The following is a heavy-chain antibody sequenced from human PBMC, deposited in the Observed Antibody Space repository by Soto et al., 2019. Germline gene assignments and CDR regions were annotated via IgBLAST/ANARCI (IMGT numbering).Heavy chain of an antibody. CDR1: GGSISSYY. CDR3: AAYYGSGSYYWRERWFDP. D-gene: IGHD3-10*01. V-gene: IGHV4-59*08. Sequence: SETLSLTCTVSGGSISSYYWSWIRQPPGKGLEWIGYIYYSGSTNYNPSLKSRVTISVDTSKNQFSLKLSSVTAADTALYYCAAYYGSGSYYWRERWFDPWGQGTLVTVS. CDR2: IYYSGST. J-gene: IGHJ5*02.